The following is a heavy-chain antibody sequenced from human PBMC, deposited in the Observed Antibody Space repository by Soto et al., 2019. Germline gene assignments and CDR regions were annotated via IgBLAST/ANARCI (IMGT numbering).Heavy chain of an antibody. CDR1: GFTFSSFA. CDR2: ISGSGGST. D-gene: IGHD5-18*01. Sequence: PGGSLRLSWAASGFTFSSFAMSRVRQAPGKGLEWVSAISGSGGSTYYADSVKGRFTISRDNSKNTLYLQMNSLRAEDTAVYYCAKGGAAMGPFWGQGTLVTVSS. J-gene: IGHJ4*02. V-gene: IGHV3-23*01. CDR3: AKGGAAMGPF.